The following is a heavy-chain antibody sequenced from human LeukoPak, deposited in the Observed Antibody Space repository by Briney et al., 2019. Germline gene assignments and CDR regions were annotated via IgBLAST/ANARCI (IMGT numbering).Heavy chain of an antibody. CDR3: ARAGRGYSYGYSDY. Sequence: ASVKVSCKACGYTFTSYGISWVRQAPGQGLEWMGWISAYNGNTNYAQKLQGRVTMTTDTSTSTAYMELRSLRSDDTAVYYCARAGRGYSYGYSDYWGQGTLVTVSS. CDR2: ISAYNGNT. V-gene: IGHV1-18*01. CDR1: GYTFTSYG. J-gene: IGHJ4*02. D-gene: IGHD5-18*01.